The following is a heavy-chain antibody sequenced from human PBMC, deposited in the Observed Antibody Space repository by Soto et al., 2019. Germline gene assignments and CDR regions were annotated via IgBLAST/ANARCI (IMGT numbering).Heavy chain of an antibody. Sequence: ASVKVSCKASGYTFTGYYMHWVRQAPGQRLEWMGWINADSGGTNYAQKFQGWVTMTRDTSISTAYMELSRLRSDDTAVYYCARTGSLWFATDFDDWGQGTLVTVSS. V-gene: IGHV1-2*04. CDR3: ARTGSLWFATDFDD. D-gene: IGHD2-15*01. CDR1: GYTFTGYY. CDR2: INADSGGT. J-gene: IGHJ4*02.